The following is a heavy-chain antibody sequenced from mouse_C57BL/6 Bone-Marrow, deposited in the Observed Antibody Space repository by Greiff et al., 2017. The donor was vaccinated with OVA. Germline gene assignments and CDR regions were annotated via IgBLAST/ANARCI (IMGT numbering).Heavy chain of an antibody. V-gene: IGHV14-4*01. J-gene: IGHJ2*01. Sequence: VQLKQSGAELVRPGASVKLSCTASGFNIKDDYMHWVKQRPEQGLEWIGWIDPENGDTEYASKFQGTATITTDTSSNTAYLQLSSLTSEDTAVYYCTSYGHFDYWGQGTTLTVSS. D-gene: IGHD1-1*02. CDR3: TSYGHFDY. CDR1: GFNIKDDY. CDR2: IDPENGDT.